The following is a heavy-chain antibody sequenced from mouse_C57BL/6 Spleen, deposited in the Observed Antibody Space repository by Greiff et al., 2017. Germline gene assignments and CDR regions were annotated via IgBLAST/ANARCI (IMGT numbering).Heavy chain of an antibody. Sequence: QVQLQQSGAELVRPGTSVKVSCKASGYAFTNYLIEWVKQRPGQGLEWIGVINPGSGGTNYNEKFKGKETLTADKSSSTAYMQLSSLTSEDSAVYFCARGGDYDEMDYWGQGTSVTVSS. CDR3: ARGGDYDEMDY. D-gene: IGHD2-4*01. CDR2: INPGSGGT. CDR1: GYAFTNYL. V-gene: IGHV1-54*01. J-gene: IGHJ4*01.